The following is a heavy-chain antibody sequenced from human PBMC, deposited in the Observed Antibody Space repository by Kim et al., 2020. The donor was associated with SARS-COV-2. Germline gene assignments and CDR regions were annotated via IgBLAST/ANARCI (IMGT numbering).Heavy chain of an antibody. J-gene: IGHJ3*02. CDR2: IYYSENT. V-gene: IGHV4-39*01. CDR3: AAAFDI. Sequence: SETLSLTCTVSGGSISSSNYYWGWIRQSPGKGLEWIGSIYYSENTYYNPSLKSRVTISVDTSKNQFSLKLSSVTAADTAVYYCAAAFDIWGQGTMVTVS. CDR1: GGSISSSNYY.